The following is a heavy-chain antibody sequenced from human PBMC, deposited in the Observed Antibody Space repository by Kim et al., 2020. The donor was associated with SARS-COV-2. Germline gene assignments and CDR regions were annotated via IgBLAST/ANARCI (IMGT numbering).Heavy chain of an antibody. Sequence: GGSLRLSCAASGFTFSNAWMSWVRQAPGKGLEWVGRIKSKTDGGTTDYAAPVKGRFTISRDDSKNTLYLQMNSLKTEDTAVYYCTTDLFGYSYGYGVDYYYGMDVWGQGTTVTVSS. CDR1: GFTFSNAW. V-gene: IGHV3-15*01. CDR2: IKSKTDGGTT. CDR3: TTDLFGYSYGYGVDYYYGMDV. D-gene: IGHD5-18*01. J-gene: IGHJ6*02.